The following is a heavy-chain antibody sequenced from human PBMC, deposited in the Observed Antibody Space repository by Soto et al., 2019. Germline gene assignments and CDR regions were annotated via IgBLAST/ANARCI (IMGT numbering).Heavy chain of an antibody. D-gene: IGHD3-10*01. J-gene: IGHJ4*02. CDR2: IYHSGGT. V-gene: IGHV4-30-4*01. Sequence: PSETLSLTCTVSGGSISSGDYYWSWIRQPPGKGLEWIGYIYHSGGTYYNPSLKSRVTISVDTSNNQFSLKLTSVTAADTAVYYCARYYYGSGSYQDYWSQGTLVTVSS. CDR3: ARYYYGSGSYQDY. CDR1: GGSISSGDYY.